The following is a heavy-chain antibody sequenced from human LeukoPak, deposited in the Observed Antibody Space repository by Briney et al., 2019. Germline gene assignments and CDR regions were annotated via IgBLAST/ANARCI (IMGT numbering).Heavy chain of an antibody. D-gene: IGHD5-18*01. Sequence: SETLSLTCTVSGGSISSYYWSWIRQPPGKGLEWIGYIDYSGSTNYNPSLKSRVTISVDTSKNQFSLKLSSVTAADSAVYYCARDYQGGYGDKTVDYWGQGTLVTVSS. CDR1: GGSISSYY. J-gene: IGHJ4*02. V-gene: IGHV4-59*01. CDR3: ARDYQGGYGDKTVDY. CDR2: IDYSGST.